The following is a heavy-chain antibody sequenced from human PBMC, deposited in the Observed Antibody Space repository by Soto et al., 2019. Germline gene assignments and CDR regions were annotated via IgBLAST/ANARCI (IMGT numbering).Heavy chain of an antibody. CDR3: VSQRTSVLTQAYFDY. CDR2: VYYRGRS. D-gene: IGHD2-8*01. J-gene: IGHJ4*02. V-gene: IGHV4-39*01. CDR1: GGSVSNSNYY. Sequence: SETLSLTCTVSGGSVSNSNYYWGWLRQSPGKVLEWIGSVYYRGRSYSKSSVKSRVTISVDTSKNQFSLNLNSVTASDTAVYFCVSQRTSVLTQAYFDYWGPGSLVTVS.